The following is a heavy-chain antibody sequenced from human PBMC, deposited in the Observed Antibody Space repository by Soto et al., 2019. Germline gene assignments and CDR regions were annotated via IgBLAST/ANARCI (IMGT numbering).Heavy chain of an antibody. D-gene: IGHD3-9*01. CDR3: ARDARGTRGFDEMDI. Sequence: ASVKVSCKASGYIFTGYHIHWVRQAPGRGLEWMGWINPNSGDTEYAQNFQGRVTMTRDTSFNLVYMEMSGLMSDDTAVYCCARDARGTRGFDEMDIWGQGTTVTVSS. J-gene: IGHJ6*02. CDR2: INPNSGDT. CDR1: GYIFTGYH. V-gene: IGHV1-2*02.